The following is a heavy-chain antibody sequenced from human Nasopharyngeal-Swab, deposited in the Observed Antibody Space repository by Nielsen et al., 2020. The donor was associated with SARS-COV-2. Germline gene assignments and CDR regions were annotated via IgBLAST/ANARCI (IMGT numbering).Heavy chain of an antibody. CDR3: ARDIRDNQFDS. Sequence: SETLSLTCSVSGDSIGSSASFWGWIRQPPGKGLEWIGSIYDSRSTFHNSFLKSRVTISFDTSKNQFSLKLSSVTAADTAVYFCARDIRDNQFDSWGQGTLVTVSS. J-gene: IGHJ4*02. CDR1: GDSIGSSASF. D-gene: IGHD3-3*02. V-gene: IGHV4-39*07. CDR2: IYDSRST.